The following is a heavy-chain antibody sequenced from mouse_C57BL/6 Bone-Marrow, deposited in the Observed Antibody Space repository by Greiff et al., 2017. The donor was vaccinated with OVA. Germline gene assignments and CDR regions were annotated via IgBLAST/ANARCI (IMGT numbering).Heavy chain of an antibody. Sequence: VKLVESGAELARPGASVKMSCKASGYTFTSYSMHWVKQRPGQGLEWIGYINPCSGYTNYNQKFKDKATLTADKSSSTAYMQLSSLTSEDSAVYYCARTGGYWYFDVWGKGTTVTVSS. CDR2: INPCSGYT. CDR3: ARTGGYWYFDV. CDR1: GYTFTSYS. J-gene: IGHJ1*03. V-gene: IGHV1-4*01.